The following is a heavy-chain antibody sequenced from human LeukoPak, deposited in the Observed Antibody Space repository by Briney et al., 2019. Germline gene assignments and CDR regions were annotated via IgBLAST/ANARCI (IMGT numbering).Heavy chain of an antibody. J-gene: IGHJ5*02. CDR2: IYSGGAT. CDR1: GFTFSSYG. Sequence: GGSLRLSCAPSGFTFSSYGMSWARQAPGKGLEWVSVIYSGGATYYADSVKDRFTISRDNSKNMLYLQMNSLRAEATAVYYCARGPTVGPTKGFDPWGQGTLVTVSS. CDR3: ARGPTVGPTKGFDP. V-gene: IGHV3-53*01. D-gene: IGHD1-26*01.